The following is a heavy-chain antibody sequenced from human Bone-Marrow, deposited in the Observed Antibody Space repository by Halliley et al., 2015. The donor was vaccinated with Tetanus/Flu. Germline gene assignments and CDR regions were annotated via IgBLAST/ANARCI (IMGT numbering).Heavy chain of an antibody. CDR2: ISWNSDAI. CDR1: GFTFDDYA. V-gene: IGHV3-9*01. CDR3: AREGDFYYYYYTLDV. J-gene: IGHJ6*02. Sequence: CAASGFTFDDYAMHWVRQAPGKGLEWVSGISWNSDAIGYADSVKGRFTISRDNAKNSLYPQMNSLRPEDTALYYCAREGDFYYYYYTLDVWGQGTTVTVSS.